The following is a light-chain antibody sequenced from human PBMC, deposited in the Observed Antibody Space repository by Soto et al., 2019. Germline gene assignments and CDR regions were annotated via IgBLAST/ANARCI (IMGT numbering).Light chain of an antibody. CDR3: QHYFRSPYT. CDR2: WAS. J-gene: IGKJ2*01. V-gene: IGKV4-1*01. Sequence: DIVMTQSPDSLAVSLGERATLSCKSSQSLFYSSNNDNKDYLAWYQQVPGQPPKLLIYWASTRKSGVPDRFSGGGSGTDFTLTITNVQAEDAAVDYCQHYFRSPYTFGQGTKLEI. CDR1: QSLFYSSNNDNKDY.